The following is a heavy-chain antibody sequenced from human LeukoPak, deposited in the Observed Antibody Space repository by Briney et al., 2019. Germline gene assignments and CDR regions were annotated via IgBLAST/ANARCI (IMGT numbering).Heavy chain of an antibody. J-gene: IGHJ6*02. V-gene: IGHV4-39*01. CDR1: GGSISNNRYY. D-gene: IGHD3-9*01. CDR3: ARHDYDILPGHHTTYYGMDV. Sequence: PSETLSLTCTVSGGSISNNRYYWGWIRQPRGKRLEWIGNVFYSGSTYYSPSLKSRVTIAVDTSKNQFSLKLSSVTAADTAVYFCARHDYDILPGHHTTYYGMDVWGQGTTVTVSS. CDR2: VFYSGST.